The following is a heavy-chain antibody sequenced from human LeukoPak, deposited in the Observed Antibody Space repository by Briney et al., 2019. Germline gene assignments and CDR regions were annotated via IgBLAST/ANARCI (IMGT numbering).Heavy chain of an antibody. CDR1: GYIFTSYW. Sequence: GESLQISCKGSGYIFTSYWIGWVRQLPGKGLEWMGIIYPGDSDTRYSPSFQGQVTISADKSISTAYLQWSSLKASDTAMYYCARSPITIAVAGTADGMDVWGQGTTVTVSS. D-gene: IGHD6-19*01. J-gene: IGHJ6*02. CDR2: IYPGDSDT. CDR3: ARSPITIAVAGTADGMDV. V-gene: IGHV5-51*01.